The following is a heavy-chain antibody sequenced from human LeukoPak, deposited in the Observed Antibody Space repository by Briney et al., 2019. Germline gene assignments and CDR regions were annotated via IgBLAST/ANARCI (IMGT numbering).Heavy chain of an antibody. CDR3: PTLEQYYFHLSAYDVYYMDV. CDR1: SLVFSTSW. D-gene: IGHD3-22*01. Sequence: GVPLRLSCTASSLVFSTSWVLCARHSPGGGVEWVARIKSKSDRGATVYAPPMKGRFTISRDDSKNRLYLQMNSRKTEVTVVYNCPTLEQYYFHLSAYDVYYMDVWGKGTTVTVSS. J-gene: IGHJ6*03. V-gene: IGHV3-15*01. CDR2: IKSKSDRGAT.